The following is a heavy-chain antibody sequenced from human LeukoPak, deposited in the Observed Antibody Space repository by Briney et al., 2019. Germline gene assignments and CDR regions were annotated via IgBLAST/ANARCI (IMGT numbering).Heavy chain of an antibody. CDR2: ISGSGDNT. CDR3: AKSGGSYPYYFDY. J-gene: IGHJ4*02. CDR1: GFTFSSYA. D-gene: IGHD1-26*01. Sequence: GGSLRLSCAASGFTFSSYAMSWVRQAPGKGLEWVSAISGSGDNTYCADSVKGRFTISRDNSKNTLYLQMNSLRAEDTAVYYCAKSGGSYPYYFDYWGQGTLVTVSS. V-gene: IGHV3-23*01.